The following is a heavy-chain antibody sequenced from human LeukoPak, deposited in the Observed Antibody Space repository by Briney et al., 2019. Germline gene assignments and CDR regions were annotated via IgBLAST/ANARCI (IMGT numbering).Heavy chain of an antibody. D-gene: IGHD3-16*01. CDR2: IKQDGSEK. CDR1: GFTFSSYW. CDR3: ARDGRLRGNWYFDL. V-gene: IGHV3-7*01. Sequence: PGGSLRLSCAASGFTFSSYWMSWVRQAPGKGLEWMANIKQDGSEKYYVDSVKGRFTISRDNAKNSLYLQMNSLRAEDTAVYYCARDGRLRGNWYFDLWGRGTLVTVSS. J-gene: IGHJ2*01.